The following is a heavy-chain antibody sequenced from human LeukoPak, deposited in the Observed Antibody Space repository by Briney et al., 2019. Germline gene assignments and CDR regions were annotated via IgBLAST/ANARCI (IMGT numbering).Heavy chain of an antibody. J-gene: IGHJ6*02. Sequence: SETLSLTCTVSGGSISSNYWSWIRQPPGKGLEWIGYIYYSGSTNYNPSLKSRVTISVDTSKNQFSLKLSSVTAADTAVYYCARRGYSYGYSGYYYYGMDVWGQGTTVTVSS. CDR3: ARRGYSYGYSGYYYYGMDV. CDR1: GGSISSNY. CDR2: IYYSGST. D-gene: IGHD5-18*01. V-gene: IGHV4-59*08.